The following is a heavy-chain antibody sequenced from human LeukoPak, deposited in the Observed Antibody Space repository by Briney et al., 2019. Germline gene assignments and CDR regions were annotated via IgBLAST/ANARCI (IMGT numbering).Heavy chain of an antibody. V-gene: IGHV3-53*01. CDR3: ASLEWGPSDGR. CDR2: IYSGGTT. J-gene: IGHJ4*02. Sequence: GGSLRLSCAVSGLPVRSRYMSWVRQPPGKGLECVAVIYSGGTTYYIDSVKGRFTISRDISKSTMYLEMNNLRVEDTAIYYCASLEWGPSDGRWGQGTLVTVSS. D-gene: IGHD3-3*01. CDR1: GLPVRSRY.